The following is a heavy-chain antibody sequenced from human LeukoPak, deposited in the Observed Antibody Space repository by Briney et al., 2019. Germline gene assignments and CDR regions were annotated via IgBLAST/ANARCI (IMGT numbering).Heavy chain of an antibody. CDR3: ARALSPDYYDSSGYYFGYYYYYGMDV. D-gene: IGHD3-22*01. CDR1: GYTFTSYG. J-gene: IGHJ6*02. Sequence: ASVKVPCKASGYTFTSYGISWVRQAPGQGLEWMGWISAYNGNTNYAQKLQGRVTMTTDTSTSTAYMELRSLRSDDTAVYYCARALSPDYYDSSGYYFGYYYYYGMDVWGQGTTVTVSS. V-gene: IGHV1-18*01. CDR2: ISAYNGNT.